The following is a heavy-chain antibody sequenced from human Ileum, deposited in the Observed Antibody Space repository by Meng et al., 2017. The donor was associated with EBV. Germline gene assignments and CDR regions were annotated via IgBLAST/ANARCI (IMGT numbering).Heavy chain of an antibody. V-gene: IGHV4-39*06. CDR2: TYYSGST. Sequence: RLQLQESGPGLVKPSETLSRTCTFSGASIRGSRYYWGWIRQPPGKGLEWIGSTYYSGSTNYNPSLKSRVTISVDTSKNQFSLNLSPVTAADTAVYYCARGDILTGYWYYFDYWGQGILVTVSS. CDR3: ARGDILTGYWYYFDY. D-gene: IGHD3-9*01. CDR1: GASIRGSRYY. J-gene: IGHJ4*02.